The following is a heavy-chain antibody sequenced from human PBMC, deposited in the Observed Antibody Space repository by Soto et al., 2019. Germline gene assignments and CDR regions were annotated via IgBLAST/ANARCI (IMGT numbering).Heavy chain of an antibody. V-gene: IGHV4-59*01. CDR2: IYYSGST. D-gene: IGHD3-22*01. CDR1: GGSISSYY. Sequence: PSETLSLTCTVSGGSISSYYWSWIRQPPGKGLEWIGYIYYSGSTNYNPSLKSRVTISVDTSKNQFSLKLSSVTAADTAVYYCARDFFPYYYDSSGYYYPRGFDYWGQGTLVTVSS. J-gene: IGHJ4*02. CDR3: ARDFFPYYYDSSGYYYPRGFDY.